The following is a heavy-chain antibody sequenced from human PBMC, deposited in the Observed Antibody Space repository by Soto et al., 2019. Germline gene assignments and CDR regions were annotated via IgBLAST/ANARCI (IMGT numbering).Heavy chain of an antibody. Sequence: QVQLVESGGGVVQPGRSLRLSCAASGFSFSSYGMHWVRQAPGKGLEWVAMVSYDGTDEYYADSVKGRFAISRANSTNAVYLQMNSVRDAGTAVYYCPTQASDWNDHFEYWGQSSPVTVSS. CDR2: VSYDGTDE. CDR3: PTQASDWNDHFEY. D-gene: IGHD1-1*01. J-gene: IGHJ4*02. V-gene: IGHV3-30*03. CDR1: GFSFSSYG.